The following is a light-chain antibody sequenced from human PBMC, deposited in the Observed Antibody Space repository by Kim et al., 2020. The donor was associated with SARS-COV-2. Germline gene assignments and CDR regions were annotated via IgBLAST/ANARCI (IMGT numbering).Light chain of an antibody. CDR1: NSDVGGYNY. J-gene: IGLJ1*01. CDR3: SSYTRSSTLV. CDR2: DVS. Sequence: HSITLSCTGTNSDVGGYNYVAWYQQHPGKTPKLMIYDVSNRPSGVSNRFSGSKSGNTASLTISGLQAEDEADYYCSSYTRSSTLVFGTGTKVTVL. V-gene: IGLV2-14*03.